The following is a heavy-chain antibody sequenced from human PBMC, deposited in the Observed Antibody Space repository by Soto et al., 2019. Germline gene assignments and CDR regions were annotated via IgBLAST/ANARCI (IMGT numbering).Heavy chain of an antibody. CDR2: IIPIFGTA. J-gene: IGHJ6*02. D-gene: IGHD3-22*01. CDR1: GGTFSSYA. CDR3: ARGYYDSSGYFYYYYYGMDV. V-gene: IGHV1-69*06. Sequence: ASVKVSCKASGGTFSSYAISWVRQAPGQGLEWMGGIIPIFGTANYAQKFQSRVTITADKSTSTAYMELSSLRSEDTAVYYCARGYYDSSGYFYYYYYGMDVWGQGTTVTVSS.